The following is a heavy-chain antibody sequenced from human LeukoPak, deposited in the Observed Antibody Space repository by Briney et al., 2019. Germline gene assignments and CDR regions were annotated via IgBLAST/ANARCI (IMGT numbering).Heavy chain of an antibody. CDR1: GGSISSYY. D-gene: IGHD3-9*01. Sequence: PSETLSLTCTVSGGSISSYYWSWIRQPPGKGLEWIGYIYYSGSTNYSPSLKSRVTISVDTSKNQFSLKLSSVTAADTAVYYCASIKTYYDILTGYGPRYYFDYWGQGTLVTVSS. V-gene: IGHV4-59*01. CDR3: ASIKTYYDILTGYGPRYYFDY. J-gene: IGHJ4*02. CDR2: IYYSGST.